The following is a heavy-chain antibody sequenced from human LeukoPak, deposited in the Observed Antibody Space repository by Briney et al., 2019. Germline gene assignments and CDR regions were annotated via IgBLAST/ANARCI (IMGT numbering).Heavy chain of an antibody. Sequence: GGSLRLSCVASGFTLSTYGMHWVRQAPGKGLEWVSVIYSGGSTYYADSVKGRFTISRDNSKNTLYLQMNSLRAEDTAVYYCARGPGEDAFDIWGQGTMVTVSS. CDR3: ARGPGEDAFDI. CDR2: IYSGGST. V-gene: IGHV3-53*01. J-gene: IGHJ3*02. D-gene: IGHD2-21*01. CDR1: GFTLSTYG.